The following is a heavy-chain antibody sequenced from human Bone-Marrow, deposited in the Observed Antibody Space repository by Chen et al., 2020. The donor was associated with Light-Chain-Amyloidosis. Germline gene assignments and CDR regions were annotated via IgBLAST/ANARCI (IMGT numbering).Heavy chain of an antibody. Sequence: QVQLQQWGAGLLKHSETLSLTCAVYGGSFSGYYWSWIRQPPGKGLEWIGEINHSGSTNYNPSLKSRVTISVDTSKNQFSLKLSSVTAADTAVYYCARHYDYVWGSYRRPPYYFDYWGQGTLVTVSS. CDR1: GGSFSGYY. CDR2: INHSGST. V-gene: IGHV4-34*01. CDR3: ARHYDYVWGSYRRPPYYFDY. J-gene: IGHJ4*02. D-gene: IGHD3-16*02.